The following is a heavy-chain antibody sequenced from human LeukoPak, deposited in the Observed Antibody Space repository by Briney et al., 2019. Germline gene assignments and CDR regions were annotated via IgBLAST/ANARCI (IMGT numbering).Heavy chain of an antibody. V-gene: IGHV4-59*01. CDR2: IYYSGST. CDR1: GGSISSYY. J-gene: IGHJ5*02. CDR3: ARDRGSGWYWFDP. D-gene: IGHD6-19*01. Sequence: SETLSLTCTVSGGSISSYYWSWIRQPPGKGLEWIGYIYYSGSTNYNPSLKSRVTISVDTSKNQFSLKLSSVTAADTAVYYCARDRGSGWYWFDPWGQETLVTVSS.